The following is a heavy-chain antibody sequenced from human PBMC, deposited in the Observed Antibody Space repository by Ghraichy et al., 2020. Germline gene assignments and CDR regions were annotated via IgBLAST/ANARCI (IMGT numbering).Heavy chain of an antibody. CDR3: VTLAQEGYYGSGSHYGY. J-gene: IGHJ4*02. Sequence: GGSLRLSCAASGFTFSNYWMSWVRQAPGKGLEWVANITKDGSGKSYVDSVKGRCTISRDNAKNSLYLQMNSLRAEDTAVYFCVTLAQEGYYGSGSHYGYWGQGTLVSVSS. CDR1: GFTFSNYW. V-gene: IGHV3-7*03. CDR2: ITKDGSGK. D-gene: IGHD3-10*01.